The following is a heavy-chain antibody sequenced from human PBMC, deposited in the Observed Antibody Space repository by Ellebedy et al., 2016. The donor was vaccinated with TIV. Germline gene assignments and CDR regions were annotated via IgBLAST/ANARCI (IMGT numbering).Heavy chain of an antibody. CDR3: ASESGYSSGWGDAFDI. Sequence: GESLKISCAPSGFTFSIYWMSWVRQAPGRGLEWVANIKQDGSEKYYVDSVRGRFTVSRDNAKNSLYLQMSSLRAEDTAVYYCASESGYSSGWGDAFDIWGQGTMVTVSS. CDR1: GFTFSIYW. CDR2: IKQDGSEK. J-gene: IGHJ3*02. V-gene: IGHV3-7*03. D-gene: IGHD5-18*01.